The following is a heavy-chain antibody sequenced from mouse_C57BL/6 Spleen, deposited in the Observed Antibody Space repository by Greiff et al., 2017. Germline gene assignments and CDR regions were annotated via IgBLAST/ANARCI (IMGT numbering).Heavy chain of an antibody. CDR1: GYAFTNYL. Sequence: VQLQQSGAELVRPGTSVKVSCKASGYAFTNYLIEWVQQRPGQGLEWIGVINPGSGGTNYNEKFKGKATLTADKSSSTAYLQLSSLTSEDSAVYYCAPGPDYYGSPGYAMDYWGQGTSVTVSS. CDR3: APGPDYYGSPGYAMDY. D-gene: IGHD1-1*01. CDR2: INPGSGGT. J-gene: IGHJ4*01. V-gene: IGHV1-54*01.